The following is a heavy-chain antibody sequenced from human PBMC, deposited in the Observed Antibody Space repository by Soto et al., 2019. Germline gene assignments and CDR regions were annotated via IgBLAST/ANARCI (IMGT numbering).Heavy chain of an antibody. D-gene: IGHD2-8*01. CDR1: GFTFSSYG. J-gene: IGHJ4*02. Sequence: GGSLRLSCAASGFTFSSYGMHWVRQAPGKGLEWVAVIWYDGSNKYYADSVKGRFTISRDNSKNTLYLQMNSLRAEDTAVYYCARAGAYCTNGVCYLAYFDYWGQGTLVTVSX. V-gene: IGHV3-33*01. CDR3: ARAGAYCTNGVCYLAYFDY. CDR2: IWYDGSNK.